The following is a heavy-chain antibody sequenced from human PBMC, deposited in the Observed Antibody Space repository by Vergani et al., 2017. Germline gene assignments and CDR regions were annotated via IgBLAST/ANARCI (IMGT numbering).Heavy chain of an antibody. CDR3: VRVPLIRRGSGNYGINNYHGMDV. V-gene: IGHV3-7*01. CDR1: GFTFSSYW. Sequence: EVQLVESGGGLVQPGGSLRLSCAASGFTFSSYWMSWVRQAPVKGLEWVANVNQDGSEKYYVDSVRGRFTISRDNAKNSIYLQMNSLRAEDTAVYFCVRVPLIRRGSGNYGINNYHGMDVWGQGTTVIVSS. J-gene: IGHJ6*02. CDR2: VNQDGSEK. D-gene: IGHD3-10*01.